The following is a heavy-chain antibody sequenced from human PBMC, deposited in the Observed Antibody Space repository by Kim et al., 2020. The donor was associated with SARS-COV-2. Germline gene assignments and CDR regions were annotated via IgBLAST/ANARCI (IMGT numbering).Heavy chain of an antibody. CDR3: ARVGDYDYVWGSYRYTKAYFDY. Sequence: SETLSLTCAVYGGSFSGYYWSWIRQPPGKGLEWIGEINHSGSTNYNPSLKSRVTISVDTSKNQFSLKLSSVTAADTAVYYCARVGDYDYVWGSYRYTKAYFDYWGQGTLVTVSS. V-gene: IGHV4-34*01. J-gene: IGHJ4*02. D-gene: IGHD3-16*02. CDR2: INHSGST. CDR1: GGSFSGYY.